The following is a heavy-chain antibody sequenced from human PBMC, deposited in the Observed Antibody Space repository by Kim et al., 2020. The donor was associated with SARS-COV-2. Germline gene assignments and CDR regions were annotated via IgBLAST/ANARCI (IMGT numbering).Heavy chain of an antibody. J-gene: IGHJ4*02. V-gene: IGHV7-4-1*02. D-gene: IGHD3-22*01. Sequence: ASVKVSCKASGYTFTTYPLHWLRQAPGQGPEWMGWISTKTGNPTYVQGFTGRFAFSFDTSVSTAYLQISSLKAEDTAVYYCARGDTSGYLFAYWGQGSLVTVSS. CDR1: GYTFTTYP. CDR3: ARGDTSGYLFAY. CDR2: ISTKTGNP.